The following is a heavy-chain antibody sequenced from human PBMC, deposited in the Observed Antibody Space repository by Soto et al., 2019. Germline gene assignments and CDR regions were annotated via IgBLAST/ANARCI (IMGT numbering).Heavy chain of an antibody. Sequence: SETLSLTCTVSGGSISSGDYYWSWIRQPPGKGLEWIGYIYYSGSTYYNPSLKSRVTISVDTSKNQFSLKLSSVTAADTAVYYCASLKHRGYSPQAFDYWGQGTLVTVSS. D-gene: IGHD5-18*01. CDR3: ASLKHRGYSPQAFDY. CDR1: GGSISSGDYY. J-gene: IGHJ4*02. CDR2: IYYSGST. V-gene: IGHV4-30-4*01.